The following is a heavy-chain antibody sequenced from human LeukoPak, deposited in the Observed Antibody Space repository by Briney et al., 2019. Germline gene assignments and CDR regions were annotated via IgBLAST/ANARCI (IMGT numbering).Heavy chain of an antibody. CDR1: GFTFSSYA. CDR3: AKPVAGTGYFDY. D-gene: IGHD6-19*01. V-gene: IGHV3-23*01. CDR2: ISGSGGTT. J-gene: IGHJ4*02. Sequence: TGGSLRLSCAASGFTFSSYAMSWVRQAPGKGLGWVSTISGSGGTTYYADSVKGRFTISRDNSKNTLYLQMNSLRAEDTAVYYCAKPVAGTGYFDYWGQGTLVTVSS.